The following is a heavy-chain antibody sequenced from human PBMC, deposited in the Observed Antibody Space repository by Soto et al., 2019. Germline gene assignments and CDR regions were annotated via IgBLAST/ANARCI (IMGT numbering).Heavy chain of an antibody. V-gene: IGHV4-61*01. CDR2: IYYSGST. D-gene: IGHD7-27*01. J-gene: IGHJ4*02. Sequence: DSSGSYYWTWIRQPPGKGLEWIGYIYYSGSTHYNPSLKSRVAISVDTSKNQFSLKLSSVTAADTAVYYCARDYVTGDRFDYWGQGSLVTVSS. CDR1: DSSGSYY. CDR3: ARDYVTGDRFDY.